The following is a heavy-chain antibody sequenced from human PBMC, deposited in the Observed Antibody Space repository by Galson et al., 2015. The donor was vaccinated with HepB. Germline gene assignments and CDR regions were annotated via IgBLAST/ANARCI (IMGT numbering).Heavy chain of an antibody. CDR1: GYPFTGNF. CDR3: ARESGFAWFFDF. Sequence: SVKVSCKASGYPFTGNFMHWVRQAPGQGLEWMGRINPNNGGTDYAQNFQGRVTMTRDTSIRTAYMELRSQRSDDTAVYYCARESGFAWFFDFWGQGTLVTVSS. V-gene: IGHV1-2*06. CDR2: INPNNGGT. J-gene: IGHJ4*02. D-gene: IGHD3-9*01.